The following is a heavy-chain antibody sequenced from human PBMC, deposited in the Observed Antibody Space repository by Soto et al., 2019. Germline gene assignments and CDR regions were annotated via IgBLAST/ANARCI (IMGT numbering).Heavy chain of an antibody. CDR1: GFTFSSYA. D-gene: IGHD2-2*01. CDR3: ARDPGGVSAAGYYYYGMDV. Sequence: PGGSLRLSCAASGFTFSSYAMNWVRQAPGKGLEWVAFITYDGSNKYYADSVKGRFTISRDNSKNTLYLQMNSLRAEDTAVYYCARDPGGVSAAGYYYYGMDVWGQGTTVTVSS. V-gene: IGHV3-30-3*01. CDR2: ITYDGSNK. J-gene: IGHJ6*02.